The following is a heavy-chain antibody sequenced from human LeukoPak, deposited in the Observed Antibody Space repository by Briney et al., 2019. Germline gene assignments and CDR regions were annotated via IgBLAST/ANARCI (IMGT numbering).Heavy chain of an antibody. D-gene: IGHD3-22*01. J-gene: IGHJ5*01. CDR1: GFTLSTYS. CDR3: AREWGYYDSTGAYHGVSWFDS. V-gene: IGHV3-21*04. CDR2: ISSSSSYI. Sequence: GGSLRLSCAASGFTLSTYSMNWVRQAPGKGLEWVSSISSSSSYIYYADSVKGRFTISRDNAKNSLYLQMNSLRAEDTAVYYCAREWGYYDSTGAYHGVSWFDSWGQGTLVTVSS.